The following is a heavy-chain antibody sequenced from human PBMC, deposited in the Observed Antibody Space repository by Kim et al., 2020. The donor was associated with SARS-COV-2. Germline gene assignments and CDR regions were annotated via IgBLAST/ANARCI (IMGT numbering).Heavy chain of an antibody. D-gene: IGHD2-2*01. Sequence: GFTGRFVFSLDTSVSTAYLQISSLKAEDTAVYYCARDIVVVPAAMAGFDYWGQGTLVTVSS. CDR3: ARDIVVVPAAMAGFDY. V-gene: IGHV7-4-1*02. J-gene: IGHJ4*02.